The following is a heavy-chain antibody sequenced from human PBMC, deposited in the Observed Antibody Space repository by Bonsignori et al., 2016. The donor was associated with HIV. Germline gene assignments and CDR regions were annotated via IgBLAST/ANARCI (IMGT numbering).Heavy chain of an antibody. D-gene: IGHD1-14*01. CDR1: GGSISNSNYY. CDR3: ARGISGNDYSYYYYMDV. CDR2: LYFSGST. V-gene: IGHV4-39*07. J-gene: IGHJ6*03. Sequence: QLQLQESGPGLVKPSETLSLTCSVSGGSISNSNYYWGWIRQPPGKGLEWIGNLYFSGSTYSNPSLKSRVTISGDTSKNQFSLRLSSVTAADTAMYYCARGISGNDYSYYYYMDVWGKGPRSSSP.